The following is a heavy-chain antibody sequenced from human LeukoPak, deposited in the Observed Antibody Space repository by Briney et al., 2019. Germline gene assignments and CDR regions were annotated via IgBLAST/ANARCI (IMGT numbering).Heavy chain of an antibody. J-gene: IGHJ5*02. Sequence: SETLSLTCAVSGGSISSSNWWSWVRQPPGKGLEWIGEIYHSGSTNYTPSLKSRVTISVDTSKNQFSLKLSSVTAANTAVYYCARDILTGYITRNWFDPWGQGTLVTVSS. CDR3: ARDILTGYITRNWFDP. CDR1: GGSISSSNW. V-gene: IGHV4-4*02. CDR2: IYHSGST. D-gene: IGHD3-9*01.